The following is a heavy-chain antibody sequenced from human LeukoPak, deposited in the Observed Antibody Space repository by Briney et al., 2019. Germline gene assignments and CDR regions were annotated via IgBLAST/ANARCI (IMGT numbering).Heavy chain of an antibody. J-gene: IGHJ4*02. Sequence: GASVTVSCTASDYTFILYAMHWVRQAAGQGLEGMGWITPGGDTNYPQKFQGRVAMSWDTSITTAYMDLSRLTSDDAAVYYCARDRYGDGFAHFDYWGQGALVTVSS. D-gene: IGHD5-24*01. V-gene: IGHV1-2*02. CDR1: DYTFILYA. CDR2: ITPGGDT. CDR3: ARDRYGDGFAHFDY.